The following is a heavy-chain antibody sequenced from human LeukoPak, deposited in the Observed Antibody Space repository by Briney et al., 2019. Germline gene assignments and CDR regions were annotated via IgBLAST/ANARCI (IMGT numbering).Heavy chain of an antibody. J-gene: IGHJ6*03. Sequence: GGSLRLSCAASGFTFSSYWMSWVRQAPGKGLEWVANIKQDGSEKYYVDSVKGRFTISRDNAKNSLYLQMNSLRAEDTAVYYCARESAVRGVISYYYYMDVWGKGTTVTISS. CDR1: GFTFSSYW. V-gene: IGHV3-7*01. CDR3: ARESAVRGVISYYYYMDV. CDR2: IKQDGSEK. D-gene: IGHD3-10*01.